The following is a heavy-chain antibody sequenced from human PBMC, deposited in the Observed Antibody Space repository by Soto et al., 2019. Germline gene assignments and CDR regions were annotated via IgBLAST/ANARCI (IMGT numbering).Heavy chain of an antibody. CDR2: IYSGGST. CDR3: AREVGHGWFDP. J-gene: IGHJ5*02. V-gene: IGHV3-53*04. CDR1: GFTVSSNY. Sequence: EVQLVESGGGLVQPGGSLRLSCAASGFTVSSNYMSWVRQAPGKGLEWVSVIYSGGSTYYADSVKGRFIISRHNSKNTLYLQMNSLRAEDTAVYYCAREVGHGWFDPWGQGTLVTVSS.